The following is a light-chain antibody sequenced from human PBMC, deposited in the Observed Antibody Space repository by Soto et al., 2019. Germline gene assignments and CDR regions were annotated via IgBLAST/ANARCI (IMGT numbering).Light chain of an antibody. CDR1: LTVSRN. CDR3: QQYRNWPPWT. V-gene: IGKV3-15*01. CDR2: GAS. Sequence: ETVMTQSPGTLSVAPGERATLSCRASLTVSRNLAWYQQKPGQAPRLLIYGASTRATGIPDRFSGSGAGTEFTLTISSLQTEDSAIYYCQQYRNWPPWTFGQGTRVAIK. J-gene: IGKJ1*01.